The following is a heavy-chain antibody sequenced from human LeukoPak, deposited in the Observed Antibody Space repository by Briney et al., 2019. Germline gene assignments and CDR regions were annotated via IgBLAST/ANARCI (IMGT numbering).Heavy chain of an antibody. Sequence: PSETLSLTCTVSGGSISSYYWSWIRQPPGKGLEWIAYVSYSGNTNYTPSLKNRVSISVDTSKNRFSLQLRSVTAADTAFYYCARAGRFTSGRSYFFDNWGQGTLVTVS. J-gene: IGHJ4*02. CDR1: GGSISSYY. CDR3: ARAGRFTSGRSYFFDN. D-gene: IGHD3-3*01. CDR2: VSYSGNT. V-gene: IGHV4-59*01.